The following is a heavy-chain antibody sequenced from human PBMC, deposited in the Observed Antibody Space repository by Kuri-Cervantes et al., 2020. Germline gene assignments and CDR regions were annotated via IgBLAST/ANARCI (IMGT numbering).Heavy chain of an antibody. Sequence: GGSLRLSCAASGFTFSSYWMSWVRQAPGKGLEWVANIKQDGSEKYYVDSVKGRFTISRDNAKNSLYLQMNSLRAEDTAVYYCAQGHCSGGSCPISYFDYWGQGTLVTVSS. V-gene: IGHV3-7*03. CDR2: IKQDGSEK. CDR3: AQGHCSGGSCPISYFDY. CDR1: GFTFSSYW. D-gene: IGHD2-15*01. J-gene: IGHJ4*02.